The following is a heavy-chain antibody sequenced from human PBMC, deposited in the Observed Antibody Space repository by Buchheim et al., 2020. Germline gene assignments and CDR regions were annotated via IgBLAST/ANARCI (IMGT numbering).Heavy chain of an antibody. CDR3: ATLLGGIAVAGTPSTNDY. CDR1: GFTFSSYG. D-gene: IGHD6-19*01. J-gene: IGHJ4*02. CDR2: ISYDGSNK. Sequence: QVQLVESGGGVVQPGRSLRLSCAASGFTFSSYGMHWVRQAPGKGLEWVAVISYDGSNKYYADSVKGRFTISRDNSKNTLYLQMNSLRAEDTAVYYCATLLGGIAVAGTPSTNDYWGQGTL. V-gene: IGHV3-30*03.